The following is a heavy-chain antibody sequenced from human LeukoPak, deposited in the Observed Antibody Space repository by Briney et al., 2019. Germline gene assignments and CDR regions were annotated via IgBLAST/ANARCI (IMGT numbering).Heavy chain of an antibody. D-gene: IGHD3-22*01. CDR3: AKNGEDSSPPLDY. J-gene: IGHJ4*02. CDR1: GFTFSNYA. V-gene: IGHV3-23*01. Sequence: GGSLRLSCAASGFTFSNYAMSWVRQAPGKGLEWVSAISVSGGSTYYADSVKGRFTISRDNSKNTLYLQMNSLRAEDTAVYYCAKNGEDSSPPLDYWGQGTLVTVSS. CDR2: ISVSGGST.